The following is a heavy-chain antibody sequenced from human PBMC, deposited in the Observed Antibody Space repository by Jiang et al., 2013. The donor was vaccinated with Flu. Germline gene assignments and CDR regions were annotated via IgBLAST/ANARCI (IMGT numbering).Heavy chain of an antibody. J-gene: IGHJ5*02. V-gene: IGHV1-69*01. D-gene: IGHD2-2*01. CDR1: GVTFSDFA. CDR2: IIPVFGAT. CDR3: TKVQLTKIT. Sequence: SGAEVKKPGSSVNVSCKASGVTFSDFAVSWVRQAPGQGPEWMGAIIPVFGATNYVQRFQGRVTFTADASTSTVYMQLSNLRSEDTAVYYCTKVQLTKITWGPGTLVTVSS.